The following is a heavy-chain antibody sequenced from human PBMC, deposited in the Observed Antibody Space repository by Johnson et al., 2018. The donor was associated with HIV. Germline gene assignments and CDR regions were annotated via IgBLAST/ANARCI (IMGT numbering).Heavy chain of an antibody. D-gene: IGHD6-13*01. Sequence: QVQLVESGGGVVQPGRSLRLSCAASGFTFSSYAMHWVRQAPGKGLEWVAVISYDGTNKYYADSVKGRFTISRENSKNTLYLQMNSLRTADTAVYYCARLTGQQLVPRGGAFEIWGQGTMVTVSS. J-gene: IGHJ3*02. CDR2: ISYDGTNK. V-gene: IGHV3-30*04. CDR3: ARLTGQQLVPRGGAFEI. CDR1: GFTFSSYA.